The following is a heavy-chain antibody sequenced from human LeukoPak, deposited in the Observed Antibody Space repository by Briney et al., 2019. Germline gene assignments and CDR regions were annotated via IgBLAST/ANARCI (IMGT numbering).Heavy chain of an antibody. Sequence: PSETLSLTCTVSGYSISSGYYWGWIRQPPGTGLEWVGSIYHSGSTYYNPSLKSRVTISVDTSKNQFSLKLSSVTAADAAVYYCARGGRLQSNLVDYWGQGTLVTVSS. CDR2: IYHSGST. V-gene: IGHV4-38-2*02. J-gene: IGHJ4*02. CDR1: GYSISSGYY. CDR3: ARGGRLQSNLVDY. D-gene: IGHD4-11*01.